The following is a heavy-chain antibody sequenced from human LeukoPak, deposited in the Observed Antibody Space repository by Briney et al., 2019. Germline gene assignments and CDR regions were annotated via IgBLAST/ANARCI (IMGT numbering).Heavy chain of an antibody. J-gene: IGHJ5*02. Sequence: SETLSLTCTVSGGSISSYHWSWIRQPPGKGLEWIGYIYNSGSTNYNPSLKSRVTISMDTSKNQFSLKLNSVTAADTAVYYCARHGSYYCCFDPWGQGTLVTVSS. D-gene: IGHD1-26*01. CDR2: IYNSGST. CDR1: GGSISSYH. V-gene: IGHV4-59*08. CDR3: ARHGSYYCCFDP.